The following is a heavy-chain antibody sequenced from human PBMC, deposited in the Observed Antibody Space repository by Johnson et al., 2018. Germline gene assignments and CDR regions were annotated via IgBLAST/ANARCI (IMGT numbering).Heavy chain of an antibody. Sequence: QVQLVQSGGGVVQPGRSLRLSCAASGFSVNTYGMHWVRQAPGKGLEWVAVIASDGSYKYYEDSAQGRFTSSRDNSKKTVYLQMNSLRAGETAGYYCARECVSSGYYLEYFQHWGQGTLVTVSS. J-gene: IGHJ1*01. D-gene: IGHD3-22*01. CDR2: IASDGSYK. CDR3: ARECVSSGYYLEYFQH. V-gene: IGHV3-30*03. CDR1: GFSVNTYG.